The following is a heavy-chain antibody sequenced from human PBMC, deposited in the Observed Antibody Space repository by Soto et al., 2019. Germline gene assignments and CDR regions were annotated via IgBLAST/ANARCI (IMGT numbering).Heavy chain of an antibody. CDR2: IYYSGST. Sequence: SETLSLTCAVSSGSISSNKWWSWVRQPPGKGLEWIWEIYYSGSTNYNPSLKSRVTISVDKSKNQFSLKLNSVTAADTAVYFCERSVARINYFDYWGQETLLIVSS. CDR1: SGSISSNKW. CDR3: ERSVARINYFDY. V-gene: IGHV4-4*02. J-gene: IGHJ4*02.